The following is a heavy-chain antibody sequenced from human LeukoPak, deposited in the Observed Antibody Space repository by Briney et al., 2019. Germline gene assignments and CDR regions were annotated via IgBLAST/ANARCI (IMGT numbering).Heavy chain of an antibody. J-gene: IGHJ3*02. CDR1: GFTFSGYA. Sequence: QSGGSLRLSSAASGFTFSGYAMSSVPEAPGKGLERGSEIRVSGGSTYSADSVRGRFTIPRDNSKNTLYLQRNSLGAEDTAVYYCAEPYSSSVGGVFVIWGERTMVSVSS. V-gene: IGHV3-23*01. CDR3: AEPYSSSVGGVFVI. D-gene: IGHD6-13*01. CDR2: IRVSGGST.